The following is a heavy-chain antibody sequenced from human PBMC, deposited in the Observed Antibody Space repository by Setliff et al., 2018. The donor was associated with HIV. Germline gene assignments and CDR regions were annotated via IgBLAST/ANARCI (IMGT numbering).Heavy chain of an antibody. CDR2: IKQDGSEK. CDR1: GFSFSTYW. D-gene: IGHD4-17*01. V-gene: IGHV3-7*01. CDR3: MYGGRTATTH. Sequence: PGGSLRLSCAASGFSFSTYWMTWVRQAPGKGLEWVANIKQDGSEKIYVDSLKGRFTISRDNAKNSLYLQMNSLRAEDTAVYYCMYGGRTATTHWGQGTLVTVSS. J-gene: IGHJ4*02.